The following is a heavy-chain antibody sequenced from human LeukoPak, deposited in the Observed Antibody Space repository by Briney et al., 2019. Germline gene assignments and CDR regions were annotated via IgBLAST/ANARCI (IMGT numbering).Heavy chain of an antibody. CDR2: IYPADSDS. CDR3: AIRSYYDTRGYYYFDY. CDR1: GYTFSNYW. Sequence: GESLKISCKGSGYTFSNYWIAWVRQMPGKGLEWMGIIYPADSDSRYSPSFQGEVTISVDRSINTAYLQWSSLKASDTAMYYCAIRSYYDTRGYYYFDYWGQGTLVTVSA. V-gene: IGHV5-51*01. J-gene: IGHJ4*02. D-gene: IGHD3-22*01.